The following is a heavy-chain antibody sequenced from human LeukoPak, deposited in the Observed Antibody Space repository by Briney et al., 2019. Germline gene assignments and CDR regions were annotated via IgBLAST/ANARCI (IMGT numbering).Heavy chain of an antibody. D-gene: IGHD3-9*01. CDR2: ISYDVRIR. V-gene: IGHV3-30-3*01. J-gene: IGHJ4*02. Sequence: RGGSLRLSCAASGFNFNTYDMHWVRQAPGKGLEWVAVISYDVRIRYYEDSVKGRFTISRDNSENTLYLQRNSLGAEDTALYYCATEYYDFLTAKYWGGYDYWGQGTLVIVSS. CDR3: ATEYYDFLTAKYWGGYDY. CDR1: GFNFNTYD.